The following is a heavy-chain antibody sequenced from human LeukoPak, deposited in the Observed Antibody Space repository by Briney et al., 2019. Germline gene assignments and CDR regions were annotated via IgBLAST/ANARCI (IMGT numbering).Heavy chain of an antibody. D-gene: IGHD6-13*01. J-gene: IGHJ4*02. CDR2: ISYDGSNK. CDR1: GFTFNFYG. CDR3: AKTLYSHTSSWYREFDY. Sequence: PGGSLRLSCAASGFTFNFYGMHWVRQAPGKGLEWVAVISYDGSNKYYADSVKGRFTISRDNSKNTLYLQMNSLRAEDTAVYYCAKTLYSHTSSWYREFDYWGQGTLVTVSS. V-gene: IGHV3-30*18.